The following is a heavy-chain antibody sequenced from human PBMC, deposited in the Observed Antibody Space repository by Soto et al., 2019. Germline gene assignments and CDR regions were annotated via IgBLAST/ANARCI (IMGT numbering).Heavy chain of an antibody. CDR1: GYTFTCYD. Sequence: QVQLVQSGAEVKKAGASVKVSCKSSGYTFTCYDMHWVRQSPGQWLEWMGWINPNSGGTNYAQKLQGWVTMTRDTSITTASMELSRMKSDDTAVYYCERGKDIVATKIYYFDYWGQGTLVTVSS. D-gene: IGHD5-12*01. CDR2: INPNSGGT. V-gene: IGHV1-2*04. CDR3: ERGKDIVATKIYYFDY. J-gene: IGHJ4*02.